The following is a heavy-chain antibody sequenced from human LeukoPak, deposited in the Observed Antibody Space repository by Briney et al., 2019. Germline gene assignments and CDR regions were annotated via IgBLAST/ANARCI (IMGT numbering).Heavy chain of an antibody. V-gene: IGHV4-4*07. CDR1: GASISNYY. CDR3: ARDSTIFGVVDY. Sequence: SETLSLTCTVSGASISNYYWSWIRQPAGKGLEFIGLFYNSGSTNCNPSLKSRVTMSVDTSKNQFSLKLSSVTAADTAVYYCARDSTIFGVVDYWGQGTLVTVSS. CDR2: FYNSGST. D-gene: IGHD3-3*01. J-gene: IGHJ4*02.